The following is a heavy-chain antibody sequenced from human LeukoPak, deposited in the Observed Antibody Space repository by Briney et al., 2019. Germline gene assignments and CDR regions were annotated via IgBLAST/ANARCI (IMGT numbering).Heavy chain of an antibody. CDR2: ISSSGSTI. D-gene: IGHD6-13*01. J-gene: IGHJ3*02. CDR3: ARDSGLIAAAGIYAFDI. Sequence: GGSLRLSCAASGFTFSSYEMNWVRQAPGKGLEWVSYISSSGSTIYYADSVKGRFTISRDNAKNSLYPQMNSLRAEDTAVYYCARDSGLIAAAGIYAFDIWGQGTMVTVSS. CDR1: GFTFSSYE. V-gene: IGHV3-48*03.